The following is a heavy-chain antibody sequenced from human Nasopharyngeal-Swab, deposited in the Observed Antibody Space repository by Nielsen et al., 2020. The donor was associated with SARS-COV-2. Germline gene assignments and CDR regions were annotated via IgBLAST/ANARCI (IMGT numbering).Heavy chain of an antibody. D-gene: IGHD3-3*01. CDR2: IYYSGST. CDR3: ARHQEFTIFGVVIRGAFDI. V-gene: IGHV4-39*01. J-gene: IGHJ3*02. CDR1: GGSISSSSYY. Sequence: SETLSLTCTVSGGSISSSSYYWGWIRQPPGKGLEWIGSIYYSGSTYYNPSLKSRVTISVDTSKNQFSLKLSSVTAADTAVYYCARHQEFTIFGVVIRGAFDIWGQGTMVT.